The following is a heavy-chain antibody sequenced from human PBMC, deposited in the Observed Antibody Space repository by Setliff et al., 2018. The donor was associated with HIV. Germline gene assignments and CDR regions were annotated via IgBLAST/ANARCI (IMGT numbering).Heavy chain of an antibody. Sequence: GASVKVSCKASGYTFTGYYMHWVRQAPGQGLEWMGCINLNTGDTNYAQKFQGRVIVTRDTSTSTVYMELRSLRSDDTAVYYCGRVPYRSAWFSGGHNPFDVWGQGTMVTVS. CDR2: INLNTGDT. J-gene: IGHJ3*01. D-gene: IGHD6-19*01. CDR3: GRVPYRSAWFSGGHNPFDV. V-gene: IGHV1-2*02. CDR1: GYTFTGYY.